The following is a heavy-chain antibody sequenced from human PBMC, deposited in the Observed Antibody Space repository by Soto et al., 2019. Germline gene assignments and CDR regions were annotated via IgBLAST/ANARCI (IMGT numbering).Heavy chain of an antibody. D-gene: IGHD4-17*01. V-gene: IGHV1-69*13. J-gene: IGHJ6*02. CDR2: IIPIFGTA. CDR3: ARESPHYGDYYYYGMDV. Sequence: ASVKVSCKASGGTFSSYAISWVRQAHGQGLEWMGGIIPIFGTANYAQKFQGRVTITADGSTSTAYMELSSLRSEDTAVYYCARESPHYGDYYYYGMDVWGQGTTVTVS. CDR1: GGTFSSYA.